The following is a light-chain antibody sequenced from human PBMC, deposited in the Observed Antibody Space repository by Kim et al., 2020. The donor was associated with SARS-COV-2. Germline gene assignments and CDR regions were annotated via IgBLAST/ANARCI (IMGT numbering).Light chain of an antibody. CDR2: DAS. J-gene: IGKJ1*01. CDR1: QSVSSNC. V-gene: IGKV3-20*01. Sequence: SPGERATLSCRASQSVSSNCSAWNQQKPGQTPRLLVYDASSRATGIPDRFGGSGSVADFTLTISRLEPEDFAVYYYQQNGSSPQTFGQGTKVDIK. CDR3: QQNGSSPQT.